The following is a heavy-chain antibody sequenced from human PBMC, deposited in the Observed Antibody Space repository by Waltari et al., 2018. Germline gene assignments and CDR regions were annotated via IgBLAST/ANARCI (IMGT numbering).Heavy chain of an antibody. CDR3: GRGYNDRRLDY. D-gene: IGHD3-22*01. CDR2: IKHDGTGT. J-gene: IGHJ4*02. V-gene: IGHV3-74*01. CDR1: GFPFSNYW. Sequence: EVQLVESGGGLIQPGGSLRLSCGVSGFPFSNYWMHWVRQVPGKGLVWVSRIKHDGTGTIYADSVQGRFTISRDNAENTLYLQMNSLRGEDTAIYYCGRGYNDRRLDYWGQGTLVTVSS.